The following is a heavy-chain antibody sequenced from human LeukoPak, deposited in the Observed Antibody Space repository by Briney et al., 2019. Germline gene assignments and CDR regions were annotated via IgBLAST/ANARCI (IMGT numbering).Heavy chain of an antibody. CDR3: ARDPGEIPDI. CDR1: GFTFSSYA. CDR2: ISYDGSNK. D-gene: IGHD3-16*01. J-gene: IGHJ3*02. V-gene: IGHV3-30-3*01. Sequence: GRSLRLSRAASGFTFSSYAMHWVRQAPGKGLEWVAVISYDGSNKYYADSVKGRFTISRDNSKNTLYLQMNSLRAEDTAVYYCARDPGEIPDIWGQGTIVTVSS.